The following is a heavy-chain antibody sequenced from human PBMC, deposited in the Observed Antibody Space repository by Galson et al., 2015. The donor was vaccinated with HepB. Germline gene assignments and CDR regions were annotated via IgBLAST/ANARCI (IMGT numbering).Heavy chain of an antibody. J-gene: IGHJ6*02. CDR1: GYTFTSYA. CDR3: ARYKRYSSGWPHYRVEDV. CDR2: ISTYNGNT. V-gene: IGHV1-18*01. D-gene: IGHD6-19*01. Sequence: SVKVSCKASGYTFTSYAMSWVRQAPGQGLEWMGWISTYNGNTNYAQKFQGRVTMTTDTSTSTAFLELKSLRSDDTAVYYCARYKRYSSGWPHYRVEDVWGQGTTVTVSS.